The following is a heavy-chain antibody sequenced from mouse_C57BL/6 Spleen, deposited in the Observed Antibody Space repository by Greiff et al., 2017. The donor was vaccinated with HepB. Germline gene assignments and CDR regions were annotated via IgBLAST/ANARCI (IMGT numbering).Heavy chain of an antibody. CDR2: IYPGDGDT. Sequence: QVQLQQSGAELVKPGASVKISCKASGYAFSSYWMNRVKQRPGKGLEWIGQIYPGDGDTNYNGKFKGKATLTADKSSSTAYMQLSSLTSEDSAVYFCARGGSLDYWGKGTTLTVSP. CDR3: ARGGSLDY. J-gene: IGHJ2*01. CDR1: GYAFSSYW. V-gene: IGHV1-80*01.